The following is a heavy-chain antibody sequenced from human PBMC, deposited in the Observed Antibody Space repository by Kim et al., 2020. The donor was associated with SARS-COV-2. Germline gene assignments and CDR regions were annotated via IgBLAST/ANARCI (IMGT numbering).Heavy chain of an antibody. CDR3: ARALPVVVTAMGGFDY. J-gene: IGHJ4*02. Sequence: SVKGRFTISRDNSKNTLYLQMNSLRAEDTAVYYCARALPVVVTAMGGFDYWGQGTLVTVSS. D-gene: IGHD2-21*02. V-gene: IGHV3-30*01.